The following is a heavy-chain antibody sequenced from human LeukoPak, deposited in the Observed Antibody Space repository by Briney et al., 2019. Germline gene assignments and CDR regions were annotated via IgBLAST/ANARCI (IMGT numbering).Heavy chain of an antibody. CDR2: INSGGRT. D-gene: IGHD6-13*01. CDR3: ARYSTLLDYFDY. J-gene: IGHJ4*02. CDR1: GGSVSSTSNY. Sequence: SETLSLTCSVSGGSVSSTSNYWDWIRQPPGKGLEWIGSINSGGRTYYNPSLKSRVSISRDTSRDQFSLRLTSVTAADTAVYYCARYSTLLDYFDYWGQGTLVTVSS. V-gene: IGHV4-39*07.